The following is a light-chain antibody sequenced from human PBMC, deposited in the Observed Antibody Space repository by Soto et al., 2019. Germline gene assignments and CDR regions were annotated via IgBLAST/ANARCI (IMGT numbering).Light chain of an antibody. Sequence: EMVMTQSPATLSVSPGERATLSCRASQSISSYLAWYQQKPGQGPRLLIYGASTRATGIPARFSGSGSGTEFTLTISSLQSEDFEVYYCQQYNKWPITFGQGTKLEIK. CDR3: QQYNKWPIT. J-gene: IGKJ2*01. CDR1: QSISSY. V-gene: IGKV3-15*01. CDR2: GAS.